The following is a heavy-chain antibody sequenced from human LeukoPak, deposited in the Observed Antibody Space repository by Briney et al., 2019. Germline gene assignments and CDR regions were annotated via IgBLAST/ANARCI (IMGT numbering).Heavy chain of an antibody. J-gene: IGHJ5*02. V-gene: IGHV4-59*05. D-gene: IGHD3-22*01. Sequence: SGTLSLTCTVSGGSIRSYFWSWVRQPPGKGLEWIGSIYYSGSTYYNPSLKSRVTISVDTSKNQFSLKLSSVTAADTAVYYCARTTYYYDSSGYYRNWFDPWGQGTLVTVSS. CDR1: GGSIRSYF. CDR2: IYYSGST. CDR3: ARTTYYYDSSGYYRNWFDP.